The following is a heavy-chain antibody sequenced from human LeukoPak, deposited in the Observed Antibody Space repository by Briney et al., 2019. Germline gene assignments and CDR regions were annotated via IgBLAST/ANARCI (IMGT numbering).Heavy chain of an antibody. CDR1: GFSLSDHY. CDR3: ARSGYCGAGTCYSDYFDC. D-gene: IGHD2-15*01. J-gene: IGHJ4*02. Sequence: PGGSLRLSCAASGFSLSDHYMDWVRQAPGKGLEWVGRVRNRANGFSTGYAASVKGRFTVSGDASKNSLYLQMNSLKTEDTAVYYCARSGYCGAGTCYSDYFDCRGQGILVTVSS. V-gene: IGHV3-72*01. CDR2: VRNRANGFST.